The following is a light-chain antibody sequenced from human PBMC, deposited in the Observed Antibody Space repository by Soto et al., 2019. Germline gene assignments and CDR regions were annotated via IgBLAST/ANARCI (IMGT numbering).Light chain of an antibody. CDR3: SSYTSSSSVI. V-gene: IGLV2-14*01. J-gene: IGLJ2*01. CDR1: SSDVGAYDY. Sequence: QSVLTQPASVSGSPGQSIAISCTGTSSDVGAYDYVSWYQQHPAKAPKLMIYDVKYRPSGVSNRFSGSKSGNTASLTISGLQAEDEADYYCSSYTSSSSVIFGGGTKLTVL. CDR2: DVK.